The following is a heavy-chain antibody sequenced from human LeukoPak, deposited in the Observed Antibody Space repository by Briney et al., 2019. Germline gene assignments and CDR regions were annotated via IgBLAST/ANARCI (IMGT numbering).Heavy chain of an antibody. J-gene: IGHJ5*02. Sequence: PSETLSLTCTASGGSISSYYWSWIRQPPGKGLEWIGYIYHSGSTYYNPSLKSRVTISVDRSKNQFSLKLSSVTAADTAVYYCARAASGGYCSSTSCYGLNWFDPWGQGTLVTVSS. D-gene: IGHD2-2*01. CDR1: GGSISSYY. CDR2: IYHSGST. V-gene: IGHV4-59*12. CDR3: ARAASGGYCSSTSCYGLNWFDP.